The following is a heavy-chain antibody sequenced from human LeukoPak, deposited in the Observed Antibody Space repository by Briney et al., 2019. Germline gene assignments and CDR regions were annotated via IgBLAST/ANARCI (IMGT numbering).Heavy chain of an antibody. V-gene: IGHV6-1*01. CDR1: GDSVSSNSAA. Sequence: SQTLSLTCAISGDSVSSNSAAWNWIRQSPSRGLEWLGRTYYRSKWYNDYAVSVKSRITINPDTSKNQFSLQLNSVTPEDTAVYYCARDRSRRVGSYPFDAFDIWGQGTMVTVSS. D-gene: IGHD2-15*01. CDR2: TYYRSKWYN. CDR3: ARDRSRRVGSYPFDAFDI. J-gene: IGHJ3*02.